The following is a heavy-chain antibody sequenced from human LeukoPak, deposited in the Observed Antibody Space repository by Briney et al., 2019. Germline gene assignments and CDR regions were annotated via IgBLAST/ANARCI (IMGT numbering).Heavy chain of an antibody. CDR3: ARGSDLRFSYDY. CDR2: ISSSSSYI. V-gene: IGHV3-21*01. CDR1: GFTFSNYS. D-gene: IGHD3-10*01. J-gene: IGHJ4*02. Sequence: GGSLRLSCAASGFTFSNYSMNWVRQAPGKGLEWVSSISSSSSYIYYADSVKGRFTISRDNAKNSLYLQMNSLRAEDTAVYYCARGSDLRFSYDYWGQGTLVTVSS.